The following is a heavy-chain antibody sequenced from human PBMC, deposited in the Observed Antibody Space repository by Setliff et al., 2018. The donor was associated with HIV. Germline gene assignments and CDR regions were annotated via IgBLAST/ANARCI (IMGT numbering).Heavy chain of an antibody. D-gene: IGHD2-2*01. CDR2: INHRGRT. J-gene: IGHJ6*03. V-gene: IGHV4-34*01. Sequence: SETLSLTCAVYGGSFSDNYWSWIRLPPGKGLEWIGEINHRGRTNYSPSLRSRVTISIDTSKNQFSLKLKSVTAADTAVYYCARVSSTYWYSIPQNYYYHMDVWGKGTSVTVSS. CDR1: GGSFSDNY. CDR3: ARVSSTYWYSIPQNYYYHMDV.